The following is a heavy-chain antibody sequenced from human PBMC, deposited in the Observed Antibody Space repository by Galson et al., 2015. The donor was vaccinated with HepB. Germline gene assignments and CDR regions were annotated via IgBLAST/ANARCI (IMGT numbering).Heavy chain of an antibody. D-gene: IGHD3-22*01. CDR1: GFTFSSYA. Sequence: SLRLSCAASGFTFSSYAMSWVRQAPGKGLEWVSAISGSGGSTYYADSVKGRFTISRDNSKNTLYLQMNSLRAEDTAVYYCAKGITMIVVVTFGYYYGMDVWGQGTTVTVSS. J-gene: IGHJ6*02. CDR3: AKGITMIVVVTFGYYYGMDV. V-gene: IGHV3-23*01. CDR2: ISGSGGST.